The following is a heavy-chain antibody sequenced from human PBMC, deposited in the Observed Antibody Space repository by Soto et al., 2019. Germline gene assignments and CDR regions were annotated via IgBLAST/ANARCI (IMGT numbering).Heavy chain of an antibody. J-gene: IGHJ4*02. Sequence: GGSLRLSCAASGFTFSSYAMSWVRQAPGKGLEWVSAISGSGGSTYYADSVKGRFTISRDNSKNTLYLQMNSLRAEDTAVYYCAKDPLDSSSWPPIDYWGQGTLVTVSS. D-gene: IGHD6-13*01. CDR2: ISGSGGST. CDR1: GFTFSSYA. V-gene: IGHV3-23*01. CDR3: AKDPLDSSSWPPIDY.